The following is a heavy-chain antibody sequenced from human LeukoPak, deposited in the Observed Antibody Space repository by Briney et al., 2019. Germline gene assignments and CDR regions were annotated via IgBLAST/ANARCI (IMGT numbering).Heavy chain of an antibody. J-gene: IGHJ4*02. V-gene: IGHV1-18*01. D-gene: IGHD6-19*01. CDR2: ISAYNGNT. CDR1: GYTFTSYG. Sequence: GASVKVSCKASGYTFTSYGISWVRQAPGQGLEWMGWISAYNGNTNSAQKLQGRVTMTTDTSTSTAYMELRSLRYDDTAVYYCARSVGAWFFYYFDYWGQGTLVTVSS. CDR3: ARSVGAWFFYYFDY.